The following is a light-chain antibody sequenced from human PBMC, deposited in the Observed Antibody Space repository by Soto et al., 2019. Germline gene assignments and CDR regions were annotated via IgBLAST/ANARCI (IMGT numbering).Light chain of an antibody. J-gene: IGKJ5*01. CDR1: QTTSRRY. V-gene: IGKV3D-20*02. Sequence: EIVLTQSPGTLSLSPGERATLSCRASQTTSRRYLAWYQQTPGQAPRLLIYGAFTRATGIPDRFSGSGSGTDFTLTISSREPEDVAVYNCQYRSNWSPGTFGQGTRLEI. CDR2: GAF. CDR3: QYRSNWSPGT.